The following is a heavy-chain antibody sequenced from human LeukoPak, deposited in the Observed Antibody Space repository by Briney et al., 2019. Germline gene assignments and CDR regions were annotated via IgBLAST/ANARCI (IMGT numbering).Heavy chain of an antibody. J-gene: IGHJ4*02. CDR1: GFTFSSYC. Sequence: GGSLRLSCAASGFTFSSYCMNWVRQAPGKGLVWVSRINNDGRITYYADSESGLITISKDNTKNMLYLQMSRLAAEAAAVYYCTSGKVLRGLDYWGQGTLVTVSS. CDR3: TSGKVLRGLDY. CDR2: INNDGRIT. V-gene: IGHV3-74*01. D-gene: IGHD3-10*01.